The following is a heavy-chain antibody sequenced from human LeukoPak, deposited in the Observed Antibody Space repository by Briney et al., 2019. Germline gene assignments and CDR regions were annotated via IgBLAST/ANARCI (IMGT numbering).Heavy chain of an antibody. CDR3: ARGYGSGSRGYYFDY. CDR1: GGSFSGYH. V-gene: IGHV4-34*01. Sequence: SETLSLTCAVYGGSFSGYHWSWIRQPPGKGLEWIGEINHSGSTNYNPSLKSRVTISVDTSKNQFSLKLSSVTAADTAVYYCARGYGSGSRGYYFDYWGQGTLVTVSS. CDR2: INHSGST. D-gene: IGHD3-10*01. J-gene: IGHJ4*02.